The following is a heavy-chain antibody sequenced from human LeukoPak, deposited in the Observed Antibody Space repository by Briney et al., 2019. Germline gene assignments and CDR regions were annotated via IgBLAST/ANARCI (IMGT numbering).Heavy chain of an antibody. J-gene: IGHJ5*02. CDR2: IYYSGST. Sequence: SSETLSLTCTVSGGSISSGGYYWSWIRQHPGKGLEWIGYIYYSGSTYYNPSLKSRVTISVDTSKNQFSLKLSSVTAADTAVYYCARQTTEGWFDPWGQGTLVTVSS. D-gene: IGHD4-4*01. CDR3: ARQTTEGWFDP. CDR1: GGSISSGGYY. V-gene: IGHV4-31*03.